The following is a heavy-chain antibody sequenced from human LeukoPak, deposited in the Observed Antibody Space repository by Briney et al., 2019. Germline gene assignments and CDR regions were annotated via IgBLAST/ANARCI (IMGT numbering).Heavy chain of an antibody. V-gene: IGHV3-23*01. CDR3: AKDRRLWFGQLLIDS. Sequence: GGSLRLSCAASGFTFSTYAMTWVRQAPGKGLEWVSVVSSRGDATYYADNAKGRFTISRDNSKNTVSLQMNNLRVDDTATYYCAKDRRLWFGQLLIDSWGQGALVAVSS. D-gene: IGHD3-10*01. CDR2: VSSRGDAT. CDR1: GFTFSTYA. J-gene: IGHJ4*02.